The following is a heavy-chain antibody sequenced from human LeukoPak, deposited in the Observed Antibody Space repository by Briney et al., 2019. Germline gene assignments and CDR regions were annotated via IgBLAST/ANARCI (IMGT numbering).Heavy chain of an antibody. J-gene: IGHJ5*02. Sequence: GGSLRLSCAAYGITLSADWMAWVRQAPGKGLEWVANMKQDGSEMHYVDSVKGRFTISRDNAKNSLYLQMNTLRPEDTAVYYCARNFDSNWFDPWGQGTLVTVSS. D-gene: IGHD3-9*01. V-gene: IGHV3-7*01. CDR3: ARNFDSNWFDP. CDR2: MKQDGSEM. CDR1: GITLSADW.